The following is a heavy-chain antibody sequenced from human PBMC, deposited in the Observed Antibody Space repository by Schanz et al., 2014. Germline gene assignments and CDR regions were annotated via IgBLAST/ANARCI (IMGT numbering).Heavy chain of an antibody. V-gene: IGHV3-11*01. Sequence: PGGSLRLSCAASGFTFSDYYMSWIRQAPGKGLEWVSYISNSGTTIYYADSVKGRFTISRDNLKNTVYLQMNSLRAGDTAVYYCAKDGRLPYYGTGSDFDYWGQGTLVAVSS. CDR3: AKDGRLPYYGTGSDFDY. CDR2: ISNSGTTI. D-gene: IGHD3-22*01. J-gene: IGHJ4*02. CDR1: GFTFSDYY.